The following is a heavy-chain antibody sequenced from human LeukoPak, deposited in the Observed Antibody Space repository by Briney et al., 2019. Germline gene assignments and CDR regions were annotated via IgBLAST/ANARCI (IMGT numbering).Heavy chain of an antibody. D-gene: IGHD6-13*01. CDR2: INWNGGST. CDR1: GFTFDDYG. V-gene: IGHV3-20*04. J-gene: IGHJ4*02. Sequence: PGGSLRLSCAASGFTFDDYGMSWVRQAPGKGLEWVSGINWNGGSTGYADSVKDRFTISRDNAKNSLYLQMNCLRAEDTALYYCASEVIAAAGLEGNYWGQGTLVTVSS. CDR3: ASEVIAAAGLEGNY.